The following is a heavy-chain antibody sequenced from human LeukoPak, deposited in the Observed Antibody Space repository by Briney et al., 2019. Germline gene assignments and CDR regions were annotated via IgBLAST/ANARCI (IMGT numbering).Heavy chain of an antibody. CDR2: IYHSGST. CDR1: GYSISSGYY. Sequence: PSETLSLTCAVSGYSISSGYYWGWIRQPPGKGLEWIGSIYHSGSTYYNPSLKSRVTISVDTSKDQFSLKLSSVTAADTAVYYCARHPDCSSTSCPFDYWGQGTLVTVSS. D-gene: IGHD2-2*01. CDR3: ARHPDCSSTSCPFDY. J-gene: IGHJ4*02. V-gene: IGHV4-38-2*01.